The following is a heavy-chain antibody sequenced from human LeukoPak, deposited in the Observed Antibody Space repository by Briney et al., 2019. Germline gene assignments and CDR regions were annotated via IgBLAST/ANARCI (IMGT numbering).Heavy chain of an antibody. CDR2: IGGSGSFI. D-gene: IGHD3-10*01. J-gene: IGHJ6*03. CDR3: ARSEGSGSIYYYYMDV. Sequence: GGSLRLSCAASGFTFRTYSFIWVRQAPGKGLEWVSHIGGSGSFIYYADSVKGRFTISRDNSKNTLYLQMNSLRAEDTAVYYCARSEGSGSIYYYYMDVWGKGTTVTVSS. V-gene: IGHV3-48*01. CDR1: GFTFRTYS.